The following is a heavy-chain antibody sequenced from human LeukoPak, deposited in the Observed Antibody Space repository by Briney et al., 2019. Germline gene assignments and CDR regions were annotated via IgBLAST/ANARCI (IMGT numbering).Heavy chain of an antibody. V-gene: IGHV4-34*01. J-gene: IGHJ3*02. CDR1: GGSFSGYY. CDR3: ARVWLRDAFDI. CDR2: INHSGST. Sequence: SETLSLTCAVYGGSFSGYYWSWIRQPPGKGLEWIGEINHSGSTNYNPSLKSRVTISVDTSKNQFSLKLSSVTAADTAVYYCARVWLRDAFDIWGQGTMVTVPS. D-gene: IGHD5-12*01.